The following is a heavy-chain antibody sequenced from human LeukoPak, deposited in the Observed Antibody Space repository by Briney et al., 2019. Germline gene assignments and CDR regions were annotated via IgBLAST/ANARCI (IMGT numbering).Heavy chain of an antibody. CDR1: GGSFSGYY. CDR2: INHSGST. CDR3: ARSRQYPSFDP. Sequence: SETLSLTCAVYGGSFSGYYWSWIRQPPGKGLEWIGEINHSGSTNYNPSLKSRVTISVDTSKNQFSLKLSSVTAADTAAYYCARSRQYPSFDPWGQGTLVTVSS. J-gene: IGHJ5*02. V-gene: IGHV4-34*01. D-gene: IGHD2/OR15-2a*01.